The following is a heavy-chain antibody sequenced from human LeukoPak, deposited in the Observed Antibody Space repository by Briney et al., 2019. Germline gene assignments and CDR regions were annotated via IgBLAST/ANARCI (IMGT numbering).Heavy chain of an antibody. D-gene: IGHD1-26*01. CDR2: IYYSGST. V-gene: IGHV4-61*01. CDR1: GGSVSSGSYY. CDR3: ARVEHNAFDI. Sequence: SETLSLTCSVSGGSVSSGSYYWSWIRQPPGTGLERIGYIYYSGSTNYNPSLKSRVTISVDTSKNQFSLKLSSATAADTALYYCARVEHNAFDIWGQGTMVTVSS. J-gene: IGHJ3*02.